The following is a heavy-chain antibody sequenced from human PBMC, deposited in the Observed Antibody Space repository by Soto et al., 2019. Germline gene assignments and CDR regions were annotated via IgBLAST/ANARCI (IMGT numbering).Heavy chain of an antibody. D-gene: IGHD6-13*01. V-gene: IGHV1-69*01. CDR3: VRDSGAKLSSS. CDR1: GGTFSSYR. Sequence: QVQLVQSGAEVKKPGSSVKVSCKASGGTFSSYRINWVRQAPGQGLEWVGGIVPSYRTADYAQKFQGRVTITADESARTYYMELRSLKSQDTAVYYCVRDSGAKLSSSWGQGTLVTVSS. J-gene: IGHJ4*02. CDR2: IVPSYRTA.